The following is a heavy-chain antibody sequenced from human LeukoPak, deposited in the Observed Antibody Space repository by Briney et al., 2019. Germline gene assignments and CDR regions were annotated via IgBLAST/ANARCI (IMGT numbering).Heavy chain of an antibody. D-gene: IGHD1-26*01. Sequence: GGSLRLSCSASGFTFSAYWMNWVRQAPGKGLEWVATINQGGDEIYYLDSVKGRFTVSRDNAKNSLFLELNDLRGDDTASYYCASGSTLQGDAPFDYWGQGTLVTVSS. CDR1: GFTFSAYW. CDR3: ASGSTLQGDAPFDY. CDR2: INQGGDEI. J-gene: IGHJ4*02. V-gene: IGHV3-7*01.